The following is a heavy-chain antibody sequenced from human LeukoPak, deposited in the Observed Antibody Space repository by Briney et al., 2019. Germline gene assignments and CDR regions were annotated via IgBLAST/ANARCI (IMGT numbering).Heavy chain of an antibody. CDR2: IYSGGST. V-gene: IGHV3-66*01. CDR3: ARVRRWFGESTDY. D-gene: IGHD3-10*01. CDR1: GFTVSSNY. Sequence: PGGSLRLSCAASGFTVSSNYMSWVRQAPGKGLEWVSVIYSGGSTYYADSVKGRFTISRDNSKNTLYLQMNSLRAEDTAVYYCARVRRWFGESTDYWGQGTLVTVSS. J-gene: IGHJ4*02.